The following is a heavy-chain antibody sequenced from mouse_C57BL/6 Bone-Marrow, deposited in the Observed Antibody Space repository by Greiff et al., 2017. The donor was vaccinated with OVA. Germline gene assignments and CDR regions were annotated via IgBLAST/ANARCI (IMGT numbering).Heavy chain of an antibody. V-gene: IGHV3-6*01. CDR2: ISYDGSN. J-gene: IGHJ2*01. CDR1: GYSITSGYY. CDR3: AREGSSYGPNYFDN. Sequence: EVQVVEPGPGLVKPSPSLSLSCSVTGYSITSGYYWNWIRQSPGNNLEWMGFISYDGSNHYNPPLKNRIPITLDTSKSQFFLKLNSVTTEDTATYYCAREGSSYGPNYFDNWGQGTTLTVSS. D-gene: IGHD1-1*01.